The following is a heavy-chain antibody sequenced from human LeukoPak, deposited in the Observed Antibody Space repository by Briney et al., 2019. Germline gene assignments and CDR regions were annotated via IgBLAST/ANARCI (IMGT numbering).Heavy chain of an antibody. J-gene: IGHJ5*02. V-gene: IGHV1-69*04. CDR3: ASAGYCSGGSCYSYLS. CDR2: IIPILGIA. CDR1: GGTFSSYA. D-gene: IGHD2-15*01. Sequence: ASVKVSCKASGGTFSSYAISWVRQAPGQGLEWMGRIIPILGIANYAQKFQGRVTITADKSTNTAYMELSSLRSEDTAVYYCASAGYCSGGSCYSYLSWGQGTLVTVSS.